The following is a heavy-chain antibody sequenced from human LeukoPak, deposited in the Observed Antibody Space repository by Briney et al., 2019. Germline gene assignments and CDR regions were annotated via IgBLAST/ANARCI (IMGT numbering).Heavy chain of an antibody. V-gene: IGHV1-46*01. D-gene: IGHD3-22*01. CDR1: GYTFTSYY. Sequence: ASVMVSCKASGYTFTSYYMHWVRQAPGQGLEWMGIINPSGGSTSYAQKFQGRVTMTRDTSTSTVYMELSSLRSEDAAVYYCASLSQHYYDSSGYYFDAFDIWGQGTMVTVSS. CDR2: INPSGGST. CDR3: ASLSQHYYDSSGYYFDAFDI. J-gene: IGHJ3*02.